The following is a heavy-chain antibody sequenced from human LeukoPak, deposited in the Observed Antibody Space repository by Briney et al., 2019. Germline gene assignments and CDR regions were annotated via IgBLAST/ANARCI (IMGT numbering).Heavy chain of an antibody. CDR3: AKDRPHPRDEPTNFDL. CDR1: GFTFSSYS. Sequence: PGGSLRLSCAASGFTFSSYSMNWVRQAPGKGMEWVSSISSSSSYIYYAVSVMGRFTISRDNSKNTLYLQMNSLRAEDTAVYYCAKDRPHPRDEPTNFDLGGQGTRVTVSS. V-gene: IGHV3-21*04. J-gene: IGHJ4*02. CDR2: ISSSSSYI. D-gene: IGHD3-9*01.